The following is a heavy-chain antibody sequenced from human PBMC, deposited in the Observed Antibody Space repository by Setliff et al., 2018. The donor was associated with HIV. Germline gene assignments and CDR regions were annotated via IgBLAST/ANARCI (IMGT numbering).Heavy chain of an antibody. D-gene: IGHD6-19*01. CDR3: ARRSGWSLDY. V-gene: IGHV4-39*07. CDR1: GGSISSGHYY. Sequence: PSETLSLTCTVSGGSISSGHYYWGWIRQPPGKGLEWIGTLHHSGTTYYNPSLKSRVTISVDTSKNQFSLKLSSVTAADTAVYYCARRSGWSLDYWGQGTLVTVS. CDR2: LHHSGTT. J-gene: IGHJ4*02.